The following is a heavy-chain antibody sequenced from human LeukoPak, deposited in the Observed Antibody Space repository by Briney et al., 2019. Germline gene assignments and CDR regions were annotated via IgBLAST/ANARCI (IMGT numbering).Heavy chain of an antibody. CDR1: GGSFSGYY. J-gene: IGHJ4*02. CDR2: INHSGST. V-gene: IGHV4-34*01. D-gene: IGHD3-10*01. CDR3: ARSPGGYFDY. Sequence: TTSETLSLTCAVYGGSFSGYYWSWIRQPPGKGLEWIGEINHSGSTNYNPSLKSRVTISVDTSKNQFSLKLSSVTAADTAVYYCARSPGGYFDYWGQGTLVTVSS.